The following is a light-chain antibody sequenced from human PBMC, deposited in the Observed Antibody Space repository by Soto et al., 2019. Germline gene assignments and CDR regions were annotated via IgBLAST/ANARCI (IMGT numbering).Light chain of an antibody. CDR1: QSVSSSY. Sequence: EIVLTQSPGTQSLSPGERATLSCRASQSVSSSYLAWYRQKPGQAPRLLIYGASSRATGIPDRFSGSGSGTDFTLTISRLEPEDFAVYYCQQYGSSPLTFGGGTKVEI. V-gene: IGKV3-20*01. CDR2: GAS. CDR3: QQYGSSPLT. J-gene: IGKJ4*01.